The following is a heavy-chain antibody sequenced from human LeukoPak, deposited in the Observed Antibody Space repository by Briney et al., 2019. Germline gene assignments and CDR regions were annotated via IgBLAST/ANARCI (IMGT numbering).Heavy chain of an antibody. CDR2: IYYSGST. V-gene: IGHV4-59*12. CDR1: GGSISSYY. Sequence: PSETLSLTCTVSGGSISSYYWSWIRQPPGKGLEWIGYIYYSGSTNYNPSLKSRVTMSVDTSKNQFSLKLSSVTAADTAVYYCARDSRYYDFWSGFDYWGQGTLVTVSS. J-gene: IGHJ4*02. CDR3: ARDSRYYDFWSGFDY. D-gene: IGHD3-3*01.